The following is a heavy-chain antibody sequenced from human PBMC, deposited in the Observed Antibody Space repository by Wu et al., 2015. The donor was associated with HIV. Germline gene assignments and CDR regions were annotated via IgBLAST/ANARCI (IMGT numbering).Heavy chain of an antibody. CDR3: ARSGDYTGAFAY. CDR2: IIPQNGDT. CDR1: GYTFTNYG. J-gene: IGHJ4*02. Sequence: QVQLVQSGVEVKKPGASVKVSCKASGYTFTNYGITWVRQAPGQGLEWMGWIIPQNGDTDLAPNVQNRVSMTTDASTNLAYMELRTLTSDDTAMYYCARSGDYTGAFAYWGQGTLVTVSS. V-gene: IGHV1-18*01. D-gene: IGHD4-17*01.